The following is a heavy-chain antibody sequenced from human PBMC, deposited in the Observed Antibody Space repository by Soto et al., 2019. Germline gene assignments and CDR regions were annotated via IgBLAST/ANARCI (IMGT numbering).Heavy chain of an antibody. Sequence: SETLSLTCTVSGGSISSGDYYWSWIRQPPGKGLEWIGSIYYSGSTYYKPSLKSRVTISVDTSKKQFSLQLNSVTAADTAVYYCARHVTFYYDSTGYFFDYWGQGTLVTVSS. CDR1: GGSISSGDYY. CDR2: IYYSGST. V-gene: IGHV4-39*01. J-gene: IGHJ4*02. CDR3: ARHVTFYYDSTGYFFDY. D-gene: IGHD3-22*01.